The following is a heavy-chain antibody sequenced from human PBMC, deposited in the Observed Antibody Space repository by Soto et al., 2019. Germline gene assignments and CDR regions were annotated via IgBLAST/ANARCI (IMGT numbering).Heavy chain of an antibody. D-gene: IGHD2-2*01. J-gene: IGHJ3*02. CDR3: AKDKGFPGIVVLPDAHAKGRDAFDI. CDR2: ITADGGGT. CDR1: RFTFSSYI. V-gene: IGHV3-23*01. Sequence: PGGSLRLSCTASRFTFSSYIMNLVRQAPGKGLEWISTITADGGGTFYADSVKGRFTISRDNYKNTLYLQMDSLRAEDTAVYYCAKDKGFPGIVVLPDAHAKGRDAFDICGQRSTVTLSS.